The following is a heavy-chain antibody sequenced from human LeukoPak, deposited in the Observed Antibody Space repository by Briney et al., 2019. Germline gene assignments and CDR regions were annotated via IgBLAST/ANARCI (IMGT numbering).Heavy chain of an antibody. Sequence: GGSLGLSCAAPGFMFHVYAIHWVRQAPGKGLEWVSLISGDGGSTFYADSVKGRFTISRDNSKNSLYLQMNSLRSDDTALYYCARESESSGWYDYWGQGTLVTVSS. CDR3: ARESESSGWYDY. V-gene: IGHV3-43*02. CDR2: ISGDGGST. CDR1: GFMFHVYA. J-gene: IGHJ4*02. D-gene: IGHD6-19*01.